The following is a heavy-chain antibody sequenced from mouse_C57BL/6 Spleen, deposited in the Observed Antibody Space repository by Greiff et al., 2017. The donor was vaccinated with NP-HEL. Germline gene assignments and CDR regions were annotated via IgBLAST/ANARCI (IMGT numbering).Heavy chain of an antibody. CDR2: ISDGGSYT. CDR3: ARATYYDYDGGAWFAY. D-gene: IGHD2-4*01. Sequence: EVQLMESGGGLVKPGGSLKLSCAASGFTFSSYAMSWVRQTPDKRLEWVATISDGGSYTYYPDNVKGRFTISRDNAKNNLYLQMSHLKSEDTAMYYCARATYYDYDGGAWFAYWGQGTLVTVSA. J-gene: IGHJ3*01. V-gene: IGHV5-4*01. CDR1: GFTFSSYA.